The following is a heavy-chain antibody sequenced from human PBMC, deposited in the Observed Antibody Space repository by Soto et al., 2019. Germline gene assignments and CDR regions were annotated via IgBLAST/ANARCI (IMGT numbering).Heavy chain of an antibody. J-gene: IGHJ6*02. V-gene: IGHV4-4*07. CDR2: IDASGNS. Sequence: SETLSLTCTVSGDSISSYYWNWIRQPAGKGLEWIGRIDASGNSNYNPSLKSRVTMSVDTSKKQFSLKVTSVTAADTAVYYCARYSSNWFQTDGMDVWGQGTTVTVS. CDR3: ARYSSNWFQTDGMDV. D-gene: IGHD6-13*01. CDR1: GDSISSYY.